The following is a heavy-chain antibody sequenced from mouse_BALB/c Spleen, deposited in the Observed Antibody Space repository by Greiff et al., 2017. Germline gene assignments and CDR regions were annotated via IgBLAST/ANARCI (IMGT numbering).Heavy chain of an antibody. V-gene: IGHV3-6*02. CDR3: ASELGSYAMDY. J-gene: IGHJ4*01. CDR1: GYSITSGYY. Sequence: DVQLQESGPGLVKPSQSLSLTCSVTGYSITSGYYWNWIRQFPGNKLEWMGYISYDGSNNYNPSLKNRISITRDTSKNQFFLKLNSVTTEDTATYYCASELGSYAMDYWGQGTSVTVSS. CDR2: ISYDGSN. D-gene: IGHD4-1*01.